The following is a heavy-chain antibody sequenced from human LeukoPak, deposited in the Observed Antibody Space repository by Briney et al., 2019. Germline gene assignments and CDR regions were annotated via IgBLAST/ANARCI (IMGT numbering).Heavy chain of an antibody. Sequence: SHTLSLTCAVSGGSISSVGYSWSWIRQPPGKGLEWIGYIYHSGSTYYNPSLKSRVTISVDRSKNQFSLKLSSVTAADTAVYYCARAVGSGSYYIEPNPYFDYWGQGTLVTVSS. CDR3: ARAVGSGSYYIEPNPYFDY. J-gene: IGHJ4*02. CDR1: GGSISSVGYS. CDR2: IYHSGST. V-gene: IGHV4-30-2*01. D-gene: IGHD3-10*01.